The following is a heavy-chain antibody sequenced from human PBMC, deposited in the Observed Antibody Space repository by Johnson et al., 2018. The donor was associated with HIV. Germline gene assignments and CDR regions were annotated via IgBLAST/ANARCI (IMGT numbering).Heavy chain of an antibody. CDR3: ARPEGAVASDFNAFDI. D-gene: IGHD6-19*01. CDR1: GFTFSTYW. CDR2: INSDGSIT. Sequence: VQLVESGGGLVQPGGSLRLSCAASGFTFSTYWMHWVRHGPGQGLVLVSRINSDGSITTYADSLKGRFTIYRDTAKNSLYLQMNILRAEDTALYYCARPEGAVASDFNAFDIWGQGTMVTVSS. J-gene: IGHJ3*02. V-gene: IGHV3-74*01.